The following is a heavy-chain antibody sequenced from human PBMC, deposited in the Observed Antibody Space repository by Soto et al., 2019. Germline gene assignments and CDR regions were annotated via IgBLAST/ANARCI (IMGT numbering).Heavy chain of an antibody. Sequence: PGESLXISWKGSGYSFTSCLIGWVRQMPGKGLEWMGIIYPGDSDTRYSPSFQGQVTISADKSISTAYLPWSSLKASDTAMYYCARLRVGGGSNYEPEDYYYYGMDVWGQGTTVTGSS. CDR2: IYPGDSDT. V-gene: IGHV5-51*01. D-gene: IGHD2-15*01. J-gene: IGHJ6*02. CDR3: ARLRVGGGSNYEPEDYYYYGMDV. CDR1: GYSFTSCL.